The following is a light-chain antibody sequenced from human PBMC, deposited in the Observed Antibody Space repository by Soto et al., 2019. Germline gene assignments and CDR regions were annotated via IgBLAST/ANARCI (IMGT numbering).Light chain of an antibody. Sequence: QSALTQPASVSGSPGQSITLSCTGTGSDVGAHNYVSWYQQHPGKTPKLMIYEVSNRPSGVSNRFSGSKSGNTASLTISGLQAEDEADYYCSSYTTSSTVVFGGGTQLPVL. V-gene: IGLV2-14*01. CDR1: GSDVGAHNY. CDR3: SSYTTSSTVV. CDR2: EVS. J-gene: IGLJ2*01.